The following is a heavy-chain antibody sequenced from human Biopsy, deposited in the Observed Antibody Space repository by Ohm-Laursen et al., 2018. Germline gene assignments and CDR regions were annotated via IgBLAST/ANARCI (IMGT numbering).Heavy chain of an antibody. CDR2: INSSGSTK. D-gene: IGHD2-15*01. V-gene: IGHV3-11*01. Sequence: GSLRLSCTASGFPVSDYYMSWIRQAPGRGLEWVSDINSSGSTKYHAESVKGRFTISRDKAMNSVYLQMNSLRGEDTAVYYCARAVGIAAAPIDYWGQGTLVTVSS. CDR1: GFPVSDYY. J-gene: IGHJ4*02. CDR3: ARAVGIAAAPIDY.